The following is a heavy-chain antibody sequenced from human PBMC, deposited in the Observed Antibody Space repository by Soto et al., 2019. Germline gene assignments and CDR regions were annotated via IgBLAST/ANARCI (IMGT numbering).Heavy chain of an antibody. J-gene: IGHJ6*02. V-gene: IGHV1-69*06. D-gene: IGHD3-10*01. CDR2: IIPIFGTA. CDR1: GGTFSSYA. Sequence: RASVKVSCKASGGTFSSYAISWVRQAPGQGLEWMGGIIPIFGTANYAQKFQGRVTITADKSTSTAYMELSSLRSEDTAVYYCARDGDGSGSYDYYYGMDVWGQGTTVTVSS. CDR3: ARDGDGSGSYDYYYGMDV.